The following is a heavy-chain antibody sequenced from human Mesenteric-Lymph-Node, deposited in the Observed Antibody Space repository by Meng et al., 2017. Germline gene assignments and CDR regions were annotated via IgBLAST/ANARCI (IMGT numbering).Heavy chain of an antibody. CDR2: INPNSGGT. Sequence: ASVKVSCKASGYTFTGYYMHWVRQAPGQGLEWMGWINPNSGGTTYAQKFQGRVTMTRDTPISTAYMELSRLRSDDTAVYYCARDSEVMVDTDMVPGIWGQGTMVTVSS. V-gene: IGHV1-2*02. CDR1: GYTFTGYY. J-gene: IGHJ3*02. D-gene: IGHD5-18*01. CDR3: ARDSEVMVDTDMVPGI.